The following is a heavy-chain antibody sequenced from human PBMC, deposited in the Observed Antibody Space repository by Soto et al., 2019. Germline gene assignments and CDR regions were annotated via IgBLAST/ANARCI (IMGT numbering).Heavy chain of an antibody. CDR1: GFTFSSHG. CDR2: IWYDGSNK. Sequence: QVQLVESGGGVVQPGRSLRLSCAASGFTFSSHGMHWVRQAPGKGLEWVAVIWYDGSNKYYADSVKGRFNISRDNSKNTLYLQMNSLRAEDTAVYYCARDRYSSGWYDLDYWGQGTLVTVSS. J-gene: IGHJ4*02. D-gene: IGHD6-19*01. CDR3: ARDRYSSGWYDLDY. V-gene: IGHV3-33*01.